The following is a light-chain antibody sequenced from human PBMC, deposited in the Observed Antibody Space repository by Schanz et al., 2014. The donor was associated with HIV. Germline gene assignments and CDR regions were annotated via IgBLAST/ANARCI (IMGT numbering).Light chain of an antibody. V-gene: IGLV1-40*01. J-gene: IGLJ3*02. CDR2: GNN. Sequence: QSVLTQPPSVSGAPGQRVTISCAGSSSNIGAGYDVHWYHHLPGSAPKLLISGNNNRPSGVPDRFSGSKSGTSASLAITGLQADDEVDYYCNSFTTSNTCVFGGGTKLTVL. CDR3: NSFTTSNTCV. CDR1: SSNIGAGYD.